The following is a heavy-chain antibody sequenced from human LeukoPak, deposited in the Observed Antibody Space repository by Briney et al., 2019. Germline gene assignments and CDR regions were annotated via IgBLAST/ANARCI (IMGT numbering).Heavy chain of an antibody. V-gene: IGHV3-23*01. J-gene: IGHJ3*02. D-gene: IGHD5-18*01. CDR1: GFTFSSYA. CDR2: MSGSGGSA. Sequence: GGSLRLSRAASGFTFSSYAMSWVRQAPGKGLEWVSGMSGSGGSAYYADSVKGRFTISRDNSKNTLYLQMNTLRAEDTAVYYCAKDREYSYVYDAFDIWGQGTLVTVSS. CDR3: AKDREYSYVYDAFDI.